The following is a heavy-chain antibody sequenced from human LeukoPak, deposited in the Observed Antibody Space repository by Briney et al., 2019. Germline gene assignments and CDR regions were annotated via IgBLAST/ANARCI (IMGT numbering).Heavy chain of an antibody. CDR2: IDPSDSYT. D-gene: IGHD6-13*01. J-gene: IGHJ5*02. V-gene: IGHV5-10-1*01. CDR3: ARTYSSSWYWFDR. CDR1: GYSFTSYW. Sequence: GESLMISCKGSGYSFTSYWISWVRQMPGKGLEWMGRIDPSDSYTNYSPSFQGHVTISADKSISTAYLQWSSLKASDSAMYYCARTYSSSWYWFDRWGQGTLVTVSS.